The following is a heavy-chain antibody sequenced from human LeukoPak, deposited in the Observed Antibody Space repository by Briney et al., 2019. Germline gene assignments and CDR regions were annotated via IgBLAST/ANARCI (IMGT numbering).Heavy chain of an antibody. J-gene: IGHJ4*02. Sequence: GGSLRLSCAASGFTVSSNYMSWVRQAPGKGLEWVSVIYSGGSTYYADSVKGRFTISRDNSKNTLYLQMNSLRAEDTAVYYCAKGYYDSSGYYRNWGQGTLVTVSS. D-gene: IGHD3-22*01. CDR3: AKGYYDSSGYYRN. CDR1: GFTVSSNY. V-gene: IGHV3-53*01. CDR2: IYSGGST.